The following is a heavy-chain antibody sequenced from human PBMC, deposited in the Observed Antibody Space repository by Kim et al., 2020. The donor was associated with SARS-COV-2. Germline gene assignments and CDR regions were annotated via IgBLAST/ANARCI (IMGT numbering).Heavy chain of an antibody. J-gene: IGHJ4*02. D-gene: IGHD3-22*01. CDR2: IKRITDDGTT. V-gene: IGHV3-15*01. Sequence: GGSLRLSCAASGFSLTNAWMSWVRQAPGNGLEWVGRIKRITDDGTTDYAAPVKGRFTISGDDSKNTLYLQMNSLETEDTAVYYCTADLPSSSGYSHDHWGQGTLVTVSS. CDR3: TADLPSSSGYSHDH. CDR1: GFSLTNAW.